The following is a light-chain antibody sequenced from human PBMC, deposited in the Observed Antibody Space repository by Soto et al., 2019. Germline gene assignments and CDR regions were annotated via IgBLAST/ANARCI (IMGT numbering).Light chain of an antibody. CDR2: SAS. J-gene: IGKJ5*01. CDR3: QQYSHLIT. V-gene: IGKV1-9*01. Sequence: IQLTQSPSSLSASVVDSVTITCRASQGISNYLAWYQQRPGKAPKLLIYSASTLQSGVPSRFRGSGSGTDFTFTISSLQPEDIATYYCQQYSHLITFGQGTRLEIK. CDR1: QGISNY.